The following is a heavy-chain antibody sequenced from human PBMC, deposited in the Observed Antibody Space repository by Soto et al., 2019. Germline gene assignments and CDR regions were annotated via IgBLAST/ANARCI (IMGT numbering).Heavy chain of an antibody. V-gene: IGHV3-30*18. CDR2: KSYDGNNE. CDR1: GFTFSNYA. J-gene: IGHJ4*02. CDR3: AKDKGVFNWATSYFDY. Sequence: PGGSLRLSCAASGFTFSNYAMHWVRQAPGKGLEWVALKSYDGNNEYYTDSVKGRFTISRDNSKNTLFLQMNSPRPEDTAVYYCAKDKGVFNWATSYFDYWGQGALVTVSS. D-gene: IGHD1-1*01.